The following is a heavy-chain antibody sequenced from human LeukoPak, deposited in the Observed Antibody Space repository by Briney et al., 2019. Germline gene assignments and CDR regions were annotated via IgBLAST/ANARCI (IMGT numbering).Heavy chain of an antibody. D-gene: IGHD3-22*01. CDR1: GFTFSSYA. CDR3: ATTYDSSGYYRDY. CDR2: ISGSGGST. V-gene: IGHV3-23*01. Sequence: GGSLRLSCAASGFTFSSYAMSWVRQAPGKGLEWVSTISGSGGSTYYADSVKGRFTISRDNSKNTLYLQMNSLRAEDTAVYYCATTYDSSGYYRDYWGQGTLVTVSS. J-gene: IGHJ4*02.